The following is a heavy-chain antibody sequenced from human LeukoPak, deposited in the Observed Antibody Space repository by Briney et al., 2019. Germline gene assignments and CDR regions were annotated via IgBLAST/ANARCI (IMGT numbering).Heavy chain of an antibody. J-gene: IGHJ5*02. D-gene: IGHD1-1*01. V-gene: IGHV3-7*01. CDR3: ARLGLEVGGPNWFDP. Sequence: GGSLRLSCAASVFIFSKNWMSWVRQAPWRGLEWVANIKQDGSEQYYVDSVKGRFTISRDNAKNSPYLQMNSLRVEDTAVYYCARLGLEVGGPNWFDPWGQGTLVTVSS. CDR1: VFIFSKNW. CDR2: IKQDGSEQ.